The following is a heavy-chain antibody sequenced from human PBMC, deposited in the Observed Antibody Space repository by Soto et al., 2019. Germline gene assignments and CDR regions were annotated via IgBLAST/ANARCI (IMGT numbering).Heavy chain of an antibody. CDR3: TRGMGNYYDRWNYFDS. V-gene: IGHV3-23*01. CDR2: ISGSAGST. J-gene: IGHJ4*02. CDR1: GFTFSNYA. D-gene: IGHD3-22*01. Sequence: GGSLRHSCTGSGFTFSNYAMIWVRQAPGKGLEWVSAISGSAGSTYYAASVKGRFTVSKDNSRKTLHLQMSSLRAEDSAVYYCTRGMGNYYDRWNYFDSWGQGTLVTVSS.